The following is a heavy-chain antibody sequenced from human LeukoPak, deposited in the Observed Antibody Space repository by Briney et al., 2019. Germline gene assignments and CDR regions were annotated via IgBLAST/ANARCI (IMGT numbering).Heavy chain of an antibody. V-gene: IGHV4-34*01. CDR2: INHSGST. Sequence: PSETLSLTCAVYGGSFSGYCWSWIRQPPGKGLEWIREINHSGSTNYNPSLKSRVTISVDTSKNQFSLKLSSVTAADTAVYYCARAMAARPFDYWGQGTLVTVSS. CDR3: ARAMAARPFDY. J-gene: IGHJ4*02. CDR1: GGSFSGYC. D-gene: IGHD6-6*01.